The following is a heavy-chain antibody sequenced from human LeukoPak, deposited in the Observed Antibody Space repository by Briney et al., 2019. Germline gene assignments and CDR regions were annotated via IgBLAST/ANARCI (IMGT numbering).Heavy chain of an antibody. CDR1: GFTFDDYG. V-gene: IGHV3-23*01. J-gene: IGHJ4*02. CDR2: ISGSGGST. Sequence: GGSLRLSCAASGFTFDDYGMSWVRQAPGKGLEWVSAISGSGGSTYYADSVKGRFTISRDNSKNTLYLQMNSLRAEDTALYYCAKDLMYYYDSSGFVNDYWGQGTLVTVSS. CDR3: AKDLMYYYDSSGFVNDY. D-gene: IGHD3-22*01.